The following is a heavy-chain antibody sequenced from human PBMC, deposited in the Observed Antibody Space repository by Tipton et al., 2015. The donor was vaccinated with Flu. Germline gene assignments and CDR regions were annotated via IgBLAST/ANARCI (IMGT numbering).Heavy chain of an antibody. J-gene: IGHJ5*02. CDR1: GGSISSSGYY. V-gene: IGHV4-39*07. CDR3: AREQWLAPLYT. Sequence: LRLSCTVSGGSISSSGYYWGWIRQPPGKGLEWIGSIYYSGSTYYNPSLKSRVTISVDTSKNQFSLKLSSVTAADTAVYYYAREQWLAPLYTWGQGTLVTVSS. CDR2: IYYSGST. D-gene: IGHD6-19*01.